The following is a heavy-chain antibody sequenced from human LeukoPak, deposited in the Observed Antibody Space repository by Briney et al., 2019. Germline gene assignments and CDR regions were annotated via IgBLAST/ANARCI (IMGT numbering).Heavy chain of an antibody. J-gene: IGHJ4*02. CDR1: GDSISLYY. Sequence: PSETLSLTCTVSGDSISLYYWSWIRQPPGKGLEWIGYIYYTGSTKSNPSLKSRVTISVDTSKKQFSLNLNSVTAADTAVYYCARAAWFSTMWHLDHWGQGILVTVSS. D-gene: IGHD6-13*01. CDR2: IYYTGST. CDR3: ARAAWFSTMWHLDH. V-gene: IGHV4-59*01.